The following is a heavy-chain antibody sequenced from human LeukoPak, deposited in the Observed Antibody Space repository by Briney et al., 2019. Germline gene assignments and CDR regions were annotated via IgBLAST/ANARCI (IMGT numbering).Heavy chain of an antibody. Sequence: SETLSLTCTVSGGSISGYYWTWIRQPPGKGLEWIGYIYSSGSTNYNPSLKSRVTISVDTSKNQFSLKLSSVTAADTAVYYCARRVVRGVIIRQNNWFDPWGQGTLVTVSS. CDR2: IYSSGST. CDR3: ARRVVRGVIIRQNNWFDP. CDR1: GGSISGYY. D-gene: IGHD3-10*01. J-gene: IGHJ5*02. V-gene: IGHV4-4*09.